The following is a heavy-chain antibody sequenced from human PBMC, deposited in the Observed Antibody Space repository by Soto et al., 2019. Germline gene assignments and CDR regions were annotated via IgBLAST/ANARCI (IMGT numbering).Heavy chain of an antibody. J-gene: IGHJ5*02. CDR2: INPNSGGT. CDR3: AGGDGYCSGGSCLRGRWFDP. V-gene: IGHV1-2*04. D-gene: IGHD2-15*01. CDR1: GYTFTGYY. Sequence: ASVKVSCKASGYTFTGYYMHWVRQAPGQGLEWMGWINPNSGGTNYAQKFQGWVTMTRDTSISTAYMELSRLRSDDTAVYYCAGGDGYCSGGSCLRGRWFDPWGQGTLVTVSS.